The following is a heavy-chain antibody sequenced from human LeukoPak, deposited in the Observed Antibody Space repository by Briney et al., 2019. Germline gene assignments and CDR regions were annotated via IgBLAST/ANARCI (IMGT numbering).Heavy chain of an antibody. CDR1: GFTFSSYA. CDR2: ISSSSSYT. V-gene: IGHV3-21*01. Sequence: KSGGSLRLSCAASGFTFSSYAMSWVRQAPGKGLEWVSSISSSSSYTYYADPVKGRFTISRHNAKNSLYLQMNSLRAEDTAVYYCARALGGSGSHTFDYWGQGTLVTVSS. J-gene: IGHJ4*02. D-gene: IGHD3-10*01. CDR3: ARALGGSGSHTFDY.